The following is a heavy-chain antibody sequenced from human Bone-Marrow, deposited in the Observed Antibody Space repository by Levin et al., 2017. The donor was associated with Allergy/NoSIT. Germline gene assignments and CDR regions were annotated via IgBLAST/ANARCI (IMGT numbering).Heavy chain of an antibody. J-gene: IGHJ4*02. V-gene: IGHV4-59*01. CDR1: GGSIRSYY. Sequence: SQTLSLTCTVSGGSIRSYYWSWIRQPPGKGLEWIGYIHYSGSTNYNPSLKSRVTISVDTSKNQFSLKLSSVTAADTAVYYCARDSGVAGGFGDYWGQGTLVTVSS. CDR2: IHYSGST. D-gene: IGHD6-19*01. CDR3: ARDSGVAGGFGDY.